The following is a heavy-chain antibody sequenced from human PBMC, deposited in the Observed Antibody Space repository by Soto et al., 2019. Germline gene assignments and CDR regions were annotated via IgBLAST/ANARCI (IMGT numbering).Heavy chain of an antibody. CDR1: GGSISSYY. V-gene: IGHV4-59*08. Sequence: QVQLQESGPGLVKPSETLSLTCTVSGGSISSYYWSWIRQPPGKGLEWIGYIYYSGSTNYNPSLKSRVTSSVDTSKTQFSLKLSSVTAADTAVYYGARRYGANFDYWGQGTLVTVSS. J-gene: IGHJ4*02. CDR3: ARRYGANFDY. D-gene: IGHD4-17*01. CDR2: IYYSGST.